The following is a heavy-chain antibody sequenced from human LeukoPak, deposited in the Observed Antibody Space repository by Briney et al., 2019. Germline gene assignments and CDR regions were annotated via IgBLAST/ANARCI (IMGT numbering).Heavy chain of an antibody. CDR1: GGTFSSYA. J-gene: IGHJ6*02. V-gene: IGHV1-69*13. D-gene: IGHD2-2*01. CDR2: IIPIFGTA. CDR3: ARRRGYCSSTSCPPRPYYYYYGMDV. Sequence: SVTVSFKGSGGTFSSYAISWVRQAPGQGLEWMGGIIPIFGTANYAQKFQGRLTITADESTSTAFMELSSLRSEDTAVYYCARRRGYCSSTSCPPRPYYYYYGMDVWGQGTTVTVSS.